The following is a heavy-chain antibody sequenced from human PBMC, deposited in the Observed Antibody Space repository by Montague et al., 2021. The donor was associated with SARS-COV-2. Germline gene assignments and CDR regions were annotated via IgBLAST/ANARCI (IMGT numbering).Heavy chain of an antibody. CDR1: GGSVTSGDYY. V-gene: IGHV4-61*08. J-gene: IGHJ3*02. D-gene: IGHD2-2*01. CDR2: IYNTGST. Sequence: SETLSLTCTVSGGSVTSGDYYWTWIRQPPGKGLEWIGYIYNTGSTNYNPSLKSRVTISMDTSKNQFSLKVDSVSAADTAVYYCATEMPAYDVFDIWGQGTMVTV. CDR3: ATEMPAYDVFDI.